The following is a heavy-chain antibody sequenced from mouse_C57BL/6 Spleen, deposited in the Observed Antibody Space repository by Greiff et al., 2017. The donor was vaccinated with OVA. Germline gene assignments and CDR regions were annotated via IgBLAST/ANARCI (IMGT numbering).Heavy chain of an antibody. J-gene: IGHJ3*01. V-gene: IGHV1-4*01. Sequence: QVQLQQSGAELARPGASVKMSCKASGYTFTSYTMHWVKQRPGQGLEWIGYINPSSGYTKYNQKFKDKATLTADKSSSTAYMQLSSLTSEDSAVYYCAREGTGKAWFAYWGQGTLVTVSA. D-gene: IGHD4-1*01. CDR3: AREGTGKAWFAY. CDR1: GYTFTSYT. CDR2: INPSSGYT.